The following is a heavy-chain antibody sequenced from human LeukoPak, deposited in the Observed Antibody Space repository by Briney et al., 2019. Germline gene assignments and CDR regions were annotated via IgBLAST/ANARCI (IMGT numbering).Heavy chain of an antibody. Sequence: SETLSLTCTVSGGSISSSSYYWGWIRQPPGKGLEWIGSIYYSGSTYYNPSLKSRVTISVDTSKNQFSLKLSSVTAADTAVYYCARIRSYSSSWYHFNYWGQGTLVTVSS. CDR3: ARIRSYSSSWYHFNY. J-gene: IGHJ4*02. CDR2: IYYSGST. CDR1: GGSISSSSYY. V-gene: IGHV4-39*01. D-gene: IGHD6-13*01.